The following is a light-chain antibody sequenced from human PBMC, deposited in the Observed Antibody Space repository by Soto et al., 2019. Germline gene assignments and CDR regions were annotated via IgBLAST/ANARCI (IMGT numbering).Light chain of an antibody. CDR3: QQYNKWPRT. V-gene: IGKV3-15*01. J-gene: IGKJ1*01. Sequence: EVVLTPSPDTLSLPPGGRATLSFRASQSISSYLAWYQQKPGQAPRLLIYGASTRAADVPARFSGGGSGTEFTLTINSLQSEDFAVYYCQQYNKWPRTFGQGTKVDIK. CDR2: GAS. CDR1: QSISSY.